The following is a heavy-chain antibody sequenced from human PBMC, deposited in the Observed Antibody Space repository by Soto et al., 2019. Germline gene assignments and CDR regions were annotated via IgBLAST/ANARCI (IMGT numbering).Heavy chain of an antibody. Sequence: QLQLQESGPGLVKPSETLSLTCTVSGGSISSSSYYWGWIRQPPGKGLEWIGSIYYSGSTYYNSSLESRVTISVDTSKNQFSLKLCSVTAADTAVYYCARHSGYDYDYYYYYGMDVWGQGTMVTVSS. J-gene: IGHJ6*02. CDR2: IYYSGST. D-gene: IGHD5-12*01. CDR1: GGSISSSSYY. V-gene: IGHV4-39*01. CDR3: ARHSGYDYDYYYYYGMDV.